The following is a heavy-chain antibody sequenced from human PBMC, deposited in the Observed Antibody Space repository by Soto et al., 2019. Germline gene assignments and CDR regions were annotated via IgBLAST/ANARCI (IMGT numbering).Heavy chain of an antibody. Sequence: EVQLVESGGGLVKPGGSLRLSCAASGFTFSNAWMSWVRQAPGKGLEWVGRIKSKTDGGTKDYAAPVKGRFTISRDDSKNTRYLQMNSLKTVDTAVYYWTTDPEVPAATEAGDWFDPWGQGTLVTVSS. CDR3: TTDPEVPAATEAGDWFDP. D-gene: IGHD2-2*01. V-gene: IGHV3-15*01. J-gene: IGHJ5*02. CDR2: IKSKTDGGTK. CDR1: GFTFSNAW.